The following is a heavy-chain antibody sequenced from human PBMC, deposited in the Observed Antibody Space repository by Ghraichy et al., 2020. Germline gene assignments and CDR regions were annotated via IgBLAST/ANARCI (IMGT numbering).Heavy chain of an antibody. V-gene: IGHV3-9*01. Sequence: GGSLRLSCAASGFTFDDYAMHWVRQAPGKSLEWVSGISWNSGSIGYADSVKGRFTISRDNAKNSLYLQMNSLRAEDTALYYCAKGPGIAAAGTIYFDYWGQGTLVTVSS. J-gene: IGHJ4*02. CDR3: AKGPGIAAAGTIYFDY. CDR1: GFTFDDYA. D-gene: IGHD6-13*01. CDR2: ISWNSGSI.